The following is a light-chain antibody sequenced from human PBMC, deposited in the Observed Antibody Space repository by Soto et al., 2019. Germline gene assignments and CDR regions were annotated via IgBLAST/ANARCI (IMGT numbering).Light chain of an antibody. J-gene: IGKJ4*01. V-gene: IGKV3-11*01. CDR1: QRISTY. CDR3: QQRSNWPSLT. CDR2: DAS. Sequence: EILLTQSPVTLSLSPGQRATLSCRASQRISTYLAWHQVKPGQAPRLLIYDASIRATGIPARFSGSGSETDFTLTISSLEPEDSAVYYCQQRSNWPSLTFGGGTKVEI.